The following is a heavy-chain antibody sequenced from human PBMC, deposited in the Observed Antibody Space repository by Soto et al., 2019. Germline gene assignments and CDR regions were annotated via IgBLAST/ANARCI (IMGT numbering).Heavy chain of an antibody. V-gene: IGHV3-23*01. Sequence: PGGSLRLSCAASGFPFSDFAMNWVRQRPGEGLEWVSTITSSGGSTYYADSVKGRFTISRDNSKNTLYLQMNSLRAEDTAVYYCAKDRTPPPGHYSSSFGFDYWGQGTLVTVSS. CDR2: ITSSGGST. J-gene: IGHJ4*02. D-gene: IGHD6-13*01. CDR3: AKDRTPPPGHYSSSFGFDY. CDR1: GFPFSDFA.